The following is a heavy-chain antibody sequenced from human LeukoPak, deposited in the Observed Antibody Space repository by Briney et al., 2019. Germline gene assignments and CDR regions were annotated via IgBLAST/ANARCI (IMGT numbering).Heavy chain of an antibody. CDR3: ARGAFLGATPYYFDY. D-gene: IGHD1-26*01. J-gene: IGHJ4*02. CDR2: MNPNSGST. V-gene: IGHV1-8*02. CDR1: GYTFTSYD. Sequence: ASVKVSCKASGYTFTSYDINWVRQATGQGLEWMGWMNPNSGSTGYAQKFQGRVTMTRNTSISTAYLELSSLRSEDTAVYYCARGAFLGATPYYFDYWGQGTLVTVSS.